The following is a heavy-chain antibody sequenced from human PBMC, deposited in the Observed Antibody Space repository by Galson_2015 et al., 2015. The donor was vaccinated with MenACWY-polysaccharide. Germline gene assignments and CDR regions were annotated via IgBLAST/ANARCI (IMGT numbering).Heavy chain of an antibody. J-gene: IGHJ5*02. Sequence: LRLSCAASGFTFSTYSMHWVRQPPGKGLEWVAVISYDGSIEYYADSVKGRFLISRDNSKNTLYLQMNSLRGEDTAVYYCAREWIAGRRRLDPWGQGTLVTVSS. V-gene: IGHV3-30-3*01. CDR3: AREWIAGRRRLDP. CDR2: ISYDGSIE. CDR1: GFTFSTYS. D-gene: IGHD6-6*01.